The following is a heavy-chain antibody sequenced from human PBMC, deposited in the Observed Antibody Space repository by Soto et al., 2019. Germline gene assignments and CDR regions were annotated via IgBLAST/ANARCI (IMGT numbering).Heavy chain of an antibody. D-gene: IGHD5-18*01. V-gene: IGHV3-74*03. CDR2: ISGDGSRT. Sequence: PGGSLRLSCAASGFTVSTKYMSWVRQAPGRGLVWVSRISGDGSRTTYADSVKGRFTISRDNAKNTLYLQMNSLRAEDTAMYHCTADPDSYGFSYFDYWGHGALVTVSS. CDR3: TADPDSYGFSYFDY. J-gene: IGHJ4*01. CDR1: GFTVSTKY.